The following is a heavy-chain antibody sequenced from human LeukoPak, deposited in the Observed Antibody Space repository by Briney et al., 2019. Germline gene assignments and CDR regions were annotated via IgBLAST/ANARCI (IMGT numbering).Heavy chain of an antibody. Sequence: ASVKVSCKASGYTFTSYDINWVRQATGQGLEWMGWMNPNSGNTGYAQKFQGRVTMTRNTFISTAYMELSSLRSEDTAVYYCAREVVVITATYYYYHMDVWGKGTTVTVSS. CDR2: MNPNSGNT. CDR1: GYTFTSYD. J-gene: IGHJ6*03. CDR3: AREVVVITATYYYYHMDV. D-gene: IGHD3-22*01. V-gene: IGHV1-8*01.